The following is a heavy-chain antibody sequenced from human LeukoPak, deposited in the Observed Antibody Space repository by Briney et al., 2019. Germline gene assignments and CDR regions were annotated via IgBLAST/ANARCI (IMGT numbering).Heavy chain of an antibody. CDR3: ARGGLVRGSLNSLTGFDF. CDR1: GDSVSSNIAA. CDR2: IYYRSQWYN. V-gene: IGHV6-1*01. Sequence: SQTLSLTCAISGDSVSSNIAAWNWIRQSPSRGLEWLGRIYYRSQWYNDDAVSVKGRISINPDTAKNQFSLHLNSVTPDDTALYYCARGGLVRGSLNSLTGFDFWGQGTMVTVSS. D-gene: IGHD3-10*01. J-gene: IGHJ3*01.